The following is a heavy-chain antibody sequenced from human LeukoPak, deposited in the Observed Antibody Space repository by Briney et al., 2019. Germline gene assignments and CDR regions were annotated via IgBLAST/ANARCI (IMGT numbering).Heavy chain of an antibody. J-gene: IGHJ5*01. CDR2: INPNSGST. CDR3: ARGTVLAAPINWFDS. V-gene: IGHV1-2*02. Sequence: ASVKVSCKASGYTFTGYYMHWVRQAPGQGLESMGWINPNSGSTNYAQKFQGRVTMTRDTSISTAYMELSRLRSDDTAVYYCARGTVLAAPINWFDSWGQGTLVTVSS. D-gene: IGHD2-2*01. CDR1: GYTFTGYY.